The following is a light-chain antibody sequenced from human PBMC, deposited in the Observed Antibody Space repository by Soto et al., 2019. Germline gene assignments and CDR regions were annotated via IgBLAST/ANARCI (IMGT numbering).Light chain of an antibody. CDR2: GAS. CDR3: QQYGSPPT. V-gene: IGKV3-20*01. CDR1: QSVSSNY. J-gene: IGKJ2*01. Sequence: EIVLTQSPGTLSLSPGERATLSCRASQSVSSNYLAWYQQKPGQAPRLLLYGASSRATGIPGRFSGSGSGNYFPATNSSLEPEDFAVYYCQQYGSPPTFGQGTKLEIK.